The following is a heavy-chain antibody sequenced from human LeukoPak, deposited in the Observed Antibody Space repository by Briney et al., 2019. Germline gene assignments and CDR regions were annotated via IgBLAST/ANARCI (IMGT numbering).Heavy chain of an antibody. J-gene: IGHJ5*02. Sequence: GGSLRLSCAASGFPFSNHAMGWVRQPPGKGLEWVSAISNGNTYYADSVRGRFTISRDDSKNMVYLQMNSLRDEDTALYYCVREAGHCACVCLKSNWFDPWGQGTLVTVSS. CDR2: ISNGNT. D-gene: IGHD2-21*02. CDR3: VREAGHCACVCLKSNWFDP. CDR1: GFPFSNHA. V-gene: IGHV3-23*01.